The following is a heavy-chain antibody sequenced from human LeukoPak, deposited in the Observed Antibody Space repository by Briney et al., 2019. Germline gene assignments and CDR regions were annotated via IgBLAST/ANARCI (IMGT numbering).Heavy chain of an antibody. CDR1: GYTFTSYG. CDR2: ISAYNGNT. CDR3: AGDRLGQQPYPSYWYFDL. Sequence: ASVKVSCKASGYTFTSYGISWVRQVPGQGLEWMGWISAYNGNTNYAQKLQGRVTMTTDTSTSTAYMELRSLRSDDTAVYYCAGDRLGQQPYPSYWYFDLWGRGTLATVSS. V-gene: IGHV1-18*01. J-gene: IGHJ2*01. D-gene: IGHD3-16*01.